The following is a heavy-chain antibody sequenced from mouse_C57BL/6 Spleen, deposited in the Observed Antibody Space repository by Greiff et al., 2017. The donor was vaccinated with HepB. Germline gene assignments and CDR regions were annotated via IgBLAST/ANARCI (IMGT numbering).Heavy chain of an antibody. Sequence: QVQLKQPGAELVMPGASVKLSCKASGYTFTSYWMHWVKQRPGQGLEWIGEIDPSDSYTNYNQKFKGKSTLTVDKSSSTAYMQLSSLTSEDSAVYYCARTITTVYFDYWGQGTTLTVSS. CDR2: IDPSDSYT. J-gene: IGHJ2*01. D-gene: IGHD1-1*01. CDR1: GYTFTSYW. V-gene: IGHV1-69*01. CDR3: ARTITTVYFDY.